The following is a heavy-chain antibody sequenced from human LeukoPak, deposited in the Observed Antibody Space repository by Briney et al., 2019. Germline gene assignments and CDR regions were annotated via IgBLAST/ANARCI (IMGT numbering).Heavy chain of an antibody. D-gene: IGHD6-19*01. J-gene: IGHJ4*02. Sequence: GGSLRLSSAASGFTLYSYSMGRVPPGPGKGLEWVSAISGSGGSTYYADSVKGRFTISRDNSKNTLYLQMNSLRAEDTAVYYCAKVRVAGTYYFDYWGQGTLVTVSS. CDR3: AKVRVAGTYYFDY. CDR1: GFTLYSYS. CDR2: ISGSGGST. V-gene: IGHV3-23*01.